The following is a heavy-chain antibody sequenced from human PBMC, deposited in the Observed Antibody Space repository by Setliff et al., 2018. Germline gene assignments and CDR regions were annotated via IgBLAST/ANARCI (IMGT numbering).Heavy chain of an antibody. CDR1: GYSFTSYG. CDR2: ISADNGHT. Sequence: ASVKVSCKTSGYSFTSYGISWVRQAPGQGLEWMGWISADNGHTNIVKNFQGRVTMTTDTTTSTAYMELRSLRFDDTAVYYCARINFYVSSGYYYAPDFWGQGTLVTVSS. D-gene: IGHD3-22*01. J-gene: IGHJ4*02. CDR3: ARINFYVSSGYYYAPDF. V-gene: IGHV1-18*01.